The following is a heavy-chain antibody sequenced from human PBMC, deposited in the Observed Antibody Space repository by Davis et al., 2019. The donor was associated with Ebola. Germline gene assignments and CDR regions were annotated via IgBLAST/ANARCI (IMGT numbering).Heavy chain of an antibody. V-gene: IGHV3-11*04. CDR1: GFTFSDYY. J-gene: IGHJ6*02. Sequence: GGSLRLSCAASGFTFSDYYMRRIPQAPGKGLEWASYISSSGSTIYYADSVKGRFTISRDNAKNSLYLQMNSLRDEDTAVYYCARDLRADTAMVSPYYYYYGMDVWGQGTTVTVSS. D-gene: IGHD5-18*01. CDR2: ISSSGSTI. CDR3: ARDLRADTAMVSPYYYYYGMDV.